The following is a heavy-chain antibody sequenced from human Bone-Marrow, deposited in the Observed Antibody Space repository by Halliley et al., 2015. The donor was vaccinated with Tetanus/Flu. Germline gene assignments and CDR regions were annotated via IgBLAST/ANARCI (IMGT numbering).Heavy chain of an antibody. D-gene: IGHD1-1*01. V-gene: IGHV4-59*08. CDR1: GGSISRYY. CDR3: ARHGDEGGTAPTTPPPKPGAAKPEAPPSAYFPHQLSFLTAADTAVFYCARHGDYGDFFILNGFDI. CDR2: IDDDGNT. J-gene: IGHJ3*02. Sequence: TLSLTCTVSGGSISRYYWSWIRQSPGKGLEWIGYIDDDGNTHYNPSLKSRVAISADTSKDQFSLQLSSVTAADTAVFYCARHGDEGGTAPTTPPPKPGAAKPEAPPSAYFPHQLSFLTAADTAVFYCARHGDYGDFFILNGFDIWGQGTMVTVSS.